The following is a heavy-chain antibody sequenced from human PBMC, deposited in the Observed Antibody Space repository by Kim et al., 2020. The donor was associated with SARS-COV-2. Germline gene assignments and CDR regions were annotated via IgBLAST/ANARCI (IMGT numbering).Heavy chain of an antibody. Sequence: GGSLRLSCAASGFTFDDYAMHWVRQAPGKGLEWVSGISWNSGSIGYADSVKGRFTISRDNAKNSLYLQMNSLRAEDTALYYCAKDRGIYDSSVDYFDYWGQGTLVTVSS. CDR1: GFTFDDYA. CDR3: AKDRGIYDSSVDYFDY. D-gene: IGHD3-22*01. V-gene: IGHV3-9*01. J-gene: IGHJ4*02. CDR2: ISWNSGSI.